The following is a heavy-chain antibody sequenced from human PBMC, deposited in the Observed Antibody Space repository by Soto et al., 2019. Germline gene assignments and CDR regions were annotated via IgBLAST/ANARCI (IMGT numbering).Heavy chain of an antibody. J-gene: IGHJ6*02. CDR1: GFTFSSYA. CDR3: AKGPTSSGWEEDYYVIDV. D-gene: IGHD6-19*01. V-gene: IGHV3-23*01. CDR2: ISGSGGST. Sequence: GGSLRLSCAASGFTFSSYAMSWVRQAPGKGLEWVSAISGSGGSTYYADSVKGRLTISRDNSKNTLYLQMNSLRAEDTAVYYCAKGPTSSGWEEDYYVIDVWGQGTTVTVSS.